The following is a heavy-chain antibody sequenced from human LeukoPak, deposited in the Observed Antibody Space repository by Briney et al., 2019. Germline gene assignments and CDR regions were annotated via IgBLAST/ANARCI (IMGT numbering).Heavy chain of an antibody. Sequence: ASVKVSCKVSGYTLTELSMHWVRQAPGKGLEWMGGFDPEDGETIYAQKFQGRVTMTEDTPTDTAYMELSSLRSEDTAVYYCATRPTLNYDFWSGYHLKGLLDPWGQGTLVTVSS. J-gene: IGHJ5*02. D-gene: IGHD3-3*01. CDR3: ATRPTLNYDFWSGYHLKGLLDP. V-gene: IGHV1-24*01. CDR2: FDPEDGET. CDR1: GYTLTELS.